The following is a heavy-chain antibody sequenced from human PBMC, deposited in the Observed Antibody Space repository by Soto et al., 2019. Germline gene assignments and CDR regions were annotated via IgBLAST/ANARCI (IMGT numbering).Heavy chain of an antibody. CDR3: ARMCHYDPSQFDY. CDR1: GVSLSNARMG. Sequence: HVTLKESGPVLVKPTETLTLICTVSGVSLSNARMGVSWIRQPPGKALEWLAHIFSNDEKSYSTSLKSRLTISKDTSKSQLVLTMPNMEPVDTDTYSCARMCHYDPSQFDYWGQGTLVTVSS. V-gene: IGHV2-26*01. J-gene: IGHJ4*02. CDR2: IFSNDEK. D-gene: IGHD3-3*01.